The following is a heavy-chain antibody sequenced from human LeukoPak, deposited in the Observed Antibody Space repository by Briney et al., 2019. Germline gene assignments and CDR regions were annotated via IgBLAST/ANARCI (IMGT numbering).Heavy chain of an antibody. CDR2: IYPGDSDT. CDR1: GYSFTNYW. Sequence: GESLKISCKGSGYSFTNYWIGWVRQMPGKGLEWMGIIYPGDSDTRYSPSFQGQVTISADKSISTAYLQWSSLKASDTAMYYCARQQTSKYYDFWSGYRTYYYYYMDVWGKGTTVTVSS. D-gene: IGHD3-3*01. V-gene: IGHV5-51*01. CDR3: ARQQTSKYYDFWSGYRTYYYYYMDV. J-gene: IGHJ6*03.